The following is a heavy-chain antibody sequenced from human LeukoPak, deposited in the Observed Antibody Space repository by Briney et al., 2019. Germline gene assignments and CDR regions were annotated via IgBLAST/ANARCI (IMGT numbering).Heavy chain of an antibody. CDR1: GNTLTDLS. J-gene: IGHJ4*02. Sequence: ASVKVSCKVSGNTLTDLSIHWVRQAPEKGLDWMGGFDPEDAEVIYAEKFQDRVTMTEDPSTDTAYLELSSLRSEDTAVYYCAAEGQWSLVHYFNSWGQGTLVTLSS. CDR3: AAEGQWSLVHYFNS. D-gene: IGHD2-15*01. V-gene: IGHV1-24*01. CDR2: FDPEDAEV.